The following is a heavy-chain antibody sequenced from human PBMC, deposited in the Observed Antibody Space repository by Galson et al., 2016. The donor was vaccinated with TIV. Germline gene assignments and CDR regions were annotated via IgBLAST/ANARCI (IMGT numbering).Heavy chain of an antibody. CDR3: ARGFGVLTGNYLPKDFDY. CDR1: GYKFIGYH. CDR2: IKPNRGDT. D-gene: IGHD3-9*01. Sequence: SVKVSCKASGYKFIGYHVHWVRQAPGQGLEWMGWIKPNRGDTNVAQKFRGRVTMNRDTSITTAYLELSGLRSDDTAVYYCARGFGVLTGNYLPKDFDYWGQGTLVTVSS. V-gene: IGHV1-2*02. J-gene: IGHJ4*02.